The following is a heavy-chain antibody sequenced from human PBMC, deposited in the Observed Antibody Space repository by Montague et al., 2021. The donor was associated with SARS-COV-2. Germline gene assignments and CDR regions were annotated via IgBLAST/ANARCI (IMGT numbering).Heavy chain of an antibody. CDR3: ARLGDGVVPSPILGVGPYYSCYYMDV. Sequence: SETLSLTCAVHGGSFSTYSWYWIRQPPGKGLEWIGEIHHGGSTNYNPSLKSRVTISADTSKNQFSLKLTSVAAADTAVYYCARLGDGVVPSPILGVGPYYSCYYMDVWGQGTTVTVSS. CDR1: GGSFSTYS. V-gene: IGHV4-34*01. D-gene: IGHD3-10*01. J-gene: IGHJ6*03. CDR2: IHHGGST.